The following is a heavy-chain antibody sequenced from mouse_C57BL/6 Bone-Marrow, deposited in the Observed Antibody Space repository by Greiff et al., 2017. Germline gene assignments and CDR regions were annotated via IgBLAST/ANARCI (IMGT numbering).Heavy chain of an antibody. CDR3: ARDGGCRRYFDV. D-gene: IGHD2-3*01. V-gene: IGHV1-81*01. CDR1: GYTFTSYG. Sequence: VKLVESGAELARPGASVKLSCKASGYTFTSYGISWVKQRTGQGLELIGEIYPRSGNTYYNEKFKGKATLTADKSSSTAYMELRSLTSEDSAVYCCARDGGCRRYFDVWGTGTTVTVSS. J-gene: IGHJ1*03. CDR2: IYPRSGNT.